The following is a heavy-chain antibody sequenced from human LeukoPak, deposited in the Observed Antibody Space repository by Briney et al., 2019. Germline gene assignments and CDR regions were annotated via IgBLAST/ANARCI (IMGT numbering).Heavy chain of an antibody. CDR1: RGSISTYY. J-gene: IGHJ4*02. V-gene: IGHV4-59*01. CDR3: ARASYSYDINGWVPFDY. CDR2: IYYSGST. D-gene: IGHD3-22*01. Sequence: PSETLSLTCTVSRGSISTYYWSWIRQTPGKGLEWIGYIYYSGSTNYNPALKSRVTISVDTSKNQFSLKLSSVTDADTAVYYCARASYSYDINGWVPFDYWGQGTLVTVSS.